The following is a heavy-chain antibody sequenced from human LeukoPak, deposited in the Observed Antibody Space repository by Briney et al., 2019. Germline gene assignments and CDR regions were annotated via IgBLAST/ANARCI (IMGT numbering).Heavy chain of an antibody. CDR1: GFTFSSYS. J-gene: IGHJ4*02. V-gene: IGHV3-21*01. CDR3: ARVGTDSGYEGGLDY. CDR2: ISSSSSYI. Sequence: GSLRLSCAASGFTFSSYSMNWVRQAPGKGLEWVSSISSSSSYIYYADSVKGRFTISRDNAKNSLYLQMNSLRAEDTAVYYCARVGTDSGYEGGLDYWGQGTLVTVSS. D-gene: IGHD5-12*01.